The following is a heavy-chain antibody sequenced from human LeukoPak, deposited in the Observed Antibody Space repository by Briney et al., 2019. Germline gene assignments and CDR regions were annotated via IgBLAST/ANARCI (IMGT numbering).Heavy chain of an antibody. CDR3: ARVQWSYDAFDI. J-gene: IGHJ3*02. CDR2: INPNSGGT. D-gene: IGHD4-23*01. Sequence: PMASVKVSCKASGYTFTGYYMHWVRQAPGQGLEWMGWINPNSGGTNYAQKFQGRVTTTRDTSISTAYMELSRLRSDDTAVYYCARVQWSYDAFDIWGQGTMVTVSS. V-gene: IGHV1-2*02. CDR1: GYTFTGYY.